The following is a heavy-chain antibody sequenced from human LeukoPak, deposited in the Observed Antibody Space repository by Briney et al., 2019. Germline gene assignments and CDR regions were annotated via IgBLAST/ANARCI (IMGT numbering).Heavy chain of an antibody. V-gene: IGHV3-48*03. CDR1: GFTVSSNY. CDR2: MSSSGNSK. CDR3: AGEMATTSLDAFDY. J-gene: IGHJ4*02. D-gene: IGHD5-24*01. Sequence: GGSLRLSCAASGFTVSSNYMNWVRQAPGKGLEWVSYMSSSGNSKHYADSVKGRFTISRDNAKNSLYLQMNSLRAEDTAVYYCAGEMATTSLDAFDYWGQGTLVTVSS.